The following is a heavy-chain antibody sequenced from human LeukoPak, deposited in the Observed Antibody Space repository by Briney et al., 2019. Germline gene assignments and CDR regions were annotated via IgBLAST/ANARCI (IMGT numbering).Heavy chain of an antibody. D-gene: IGHD6-19*01. J-gene: IGHJ6*03. CDR1: GFTVSSNY. CDR2: IYSGGST. CDR3: ARENVNSSGWYPFYYMDV. V-gene: IGHV3-53*01. Sequence: GGSLRLSCVASGFTVSSNYMSWVRQAPGKGLEWVSVIYSGGSTYYADSVKGRFTISRDNSKNTLYLQMNSLRAEDTAVYYCARENVNSSGWYPFYYMDVWGKGTTVTLSS.